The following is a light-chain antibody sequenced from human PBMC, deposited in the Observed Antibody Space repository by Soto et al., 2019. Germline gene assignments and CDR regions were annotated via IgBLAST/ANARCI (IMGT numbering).Light chain of an antibody. CDR3: SSYTSSSFPHVV. V-gene: IGLV2-14*01. CDR1: SSDVGGYNY. Sequence: QSALTQPASVSGSPGQSITISCTGTSSDVGGYNYVSWYQQHPGKAPKLMIYDVSNRPSGVSNRFSGSKSGNTASLTISGLQAEDEADYYCSSYTSSSFPHVVFGGGTKLTVL. CDR2: DVS. J-gene: IGLJ2*01.